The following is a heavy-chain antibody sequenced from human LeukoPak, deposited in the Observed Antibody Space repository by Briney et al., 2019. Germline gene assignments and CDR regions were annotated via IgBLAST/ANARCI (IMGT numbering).Heavy chain of an antibody. D-gene: IGHD2-2*01. CDR2: IYYSGST. CDR1: GGSISSSSHY. CDR3: ARFDYIVVVPAAPFDY. V-gene: IGHV4-39*07. J-gene: IGHJ4*02. Sequence: SETLSLTCTVSGGSISSSSHYWGWIRQPPGKGLEWIGSIYYSGSTYYNPSLKSRVTISVDTSKNQFSLKLSSVTAADTAVYYCARFDYIVVVPAAPFDYWGQGTLVTVSS.